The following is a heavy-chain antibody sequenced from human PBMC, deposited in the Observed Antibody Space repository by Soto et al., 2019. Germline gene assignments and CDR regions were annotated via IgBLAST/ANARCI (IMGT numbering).Heavy chain of an antibody. CDR3: SRSLDY. CDR1: GFSFSTYW. CDR2: INQDGSEK. J-gene: IGHJ4*02. Sequence: WGSLRLSCVASGFSFSTYWMDLVRHAPVKGLEWVANINQDGSEKHYVDSVKGRFTVSRDNAKNSLYLQMSSLTAEDSALYYCSRSLDYWGQGALVTVSS. V-gene: IGHV3-7*01.